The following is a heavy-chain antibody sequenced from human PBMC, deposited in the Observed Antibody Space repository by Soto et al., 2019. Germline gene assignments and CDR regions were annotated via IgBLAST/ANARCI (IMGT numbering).Heavy chain of an antibody. CDR3: VRGLNGSGDY. D-gene: IGHD3-10*01. CDR1: AGSTTSHY. V-gene: IGHV4-59*11. CDR2: IFHSGGA. Sequence: PSQTLSLTCTVSAGSTTSHYSSWIRQLPGRGLEWLGYIFHSGGATYTPSRGRRATISVDRCKSHLDLSVKSVTAADTAIYCCVRGLNGSGDYWGQGTLVTVSS. J-gene: IGHJ4*02.